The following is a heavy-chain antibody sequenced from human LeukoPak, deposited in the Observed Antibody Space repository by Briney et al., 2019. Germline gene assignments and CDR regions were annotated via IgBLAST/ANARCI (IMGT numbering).Heavy chain of an antibody. CDR1: GGSISSYY. Sequence: TSETLSLTCTVSGGSISSYYWSWIRQPPGKGLEWIGYIYYSGTTNYNPSLKSRVTISVDTSKNQFSLKLSSVTAADTAVYYCARTDTAMVSPFDYWGQGTLVTVSS. CDR2: IYYSGTT. J-gene: IGHJ4*02. V-gene: IGHV4-59*01. D-gene: IGHD5-18*01. CDR3: ARTDTAMVSPFDY.